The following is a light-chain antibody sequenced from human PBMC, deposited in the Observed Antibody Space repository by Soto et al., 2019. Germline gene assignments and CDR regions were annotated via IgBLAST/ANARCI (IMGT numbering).Light chain of an antibody. J-gene: IGLJ2*01. Sequence: QLVLTQPPSVSGAPGQRVTISCTGSSSNIGAGYDVHWYQQLPGTAPKLLIYGNSNRPSGVPDRFSGSKSGTSASLAITGLQAEDEADYYCQSYDSSLSGSGVVFGGGTK. CDR3: QSYDSSLSGSGVV. V-gene: IGLV1-40*01. CDR2: GNS. CDR1: SSNIGAGYD.